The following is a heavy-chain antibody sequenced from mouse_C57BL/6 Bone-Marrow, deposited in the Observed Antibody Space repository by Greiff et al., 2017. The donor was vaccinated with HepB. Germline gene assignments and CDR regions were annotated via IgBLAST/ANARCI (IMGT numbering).Heavy chain of an antibody. V-gene: IGHV1-80*01. Sequence: VQGVESGAELVKPGASVKISCKASGYAFSSYWMNWVKQRPGKGLEWIGQIYPGDGDTNYNGKFKGKATLTADKSSSTAYMQLSSLTSEDSAVYFCARLYNYAMDYWGQGTSVTVSS. J-gene: IGHJ4*01. CDR3: ARLYNYAMDY. CDR2: IYPGDGDT. D-gene: IGHD2-12*01. CDR1: GYAFSSYW.